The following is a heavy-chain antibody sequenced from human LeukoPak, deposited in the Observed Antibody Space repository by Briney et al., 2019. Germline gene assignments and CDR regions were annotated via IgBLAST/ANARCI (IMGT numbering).Heavy chain of an antibody. J-gene: IGHJ4*02. Sequence: TSETLSLTCSVSGGSISNYYWSWIRQSPGMGLEWIGYIYYSGSTSYDPSFKSRVNMSVDTSKNQFSLNLSSVTPADTAVYYCARRKVTAAGSDFDYWGQGILVTVSS. D-gene: IGHD6-13*01. CDR2: IYYSGST. CDR1: GGSISNYY. CDR3: ARRKVTAAGSDFDY. V-gene: IGHV4-59*01.